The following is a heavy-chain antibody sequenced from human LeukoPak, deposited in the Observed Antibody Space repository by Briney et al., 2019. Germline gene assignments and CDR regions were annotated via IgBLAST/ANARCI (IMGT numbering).Heavy chain of an antibody. CDR1: GDSFSSSNYF. D-gene: IGHD2-2*01. CDR2: IYYSGNS. CDR3: ARHGNDVVLPGAKGFDY. V-gene: IGHV4-39*01. J-gene: IGHJ4*02. Sequence: SETLSLTCTVSGDSFSSSNYFWVWIRQPPGKGLEWIGSIYYSGNSYYNPSLKSRVTISVDTSKNHFSLKLMSVMAADTAVYYCARHGNDVVLPGAKGFDYWGPGTQVTVSS.